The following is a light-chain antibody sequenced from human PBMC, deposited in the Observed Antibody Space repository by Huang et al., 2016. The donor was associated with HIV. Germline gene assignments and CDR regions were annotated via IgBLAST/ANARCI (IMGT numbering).Light chain of an antibody. Sequence: IVMTQSPATLSVSPGERVTLSCRANRTVSTNLAWYQQRPCQAPRLLIYGSSTRAPGIPARFSGSGSGTDFSLTISSLQSEDFALYYCHQYNNWLLSFGGGTRVDI. CDR2: GSS. V-gene: IGKV3-15*01. J-gene: IGKJ4*01. CDR3: HQYNNWLLS. CDR1: RTVSTN.